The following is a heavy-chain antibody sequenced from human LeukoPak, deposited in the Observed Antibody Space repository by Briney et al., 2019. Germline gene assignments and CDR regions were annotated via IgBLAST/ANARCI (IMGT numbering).Heavy chain of an antibody. Sequence: SVKVSCKASGGTFSSYAISWVRQAPGQGLEWMGGIIPIFGTANYAQKFQGRVTITTDESTSTAYMELSSLRSEDTAVYYCARGREVVVVPAANDVYYYYYMDVWGKGTTVTVSS. CDR3: ARGREVVVVPAANDVYYYYYMDV. J-gene: IGHJ6*03. CDR2: IIPIFGTA. D-gene: IGHD2-2*01. CDR1: GGTFSSYA. V-gene: IGHV1-69*05.